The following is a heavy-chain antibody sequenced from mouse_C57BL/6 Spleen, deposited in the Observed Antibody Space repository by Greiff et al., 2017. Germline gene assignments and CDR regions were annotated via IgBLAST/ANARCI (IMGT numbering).Heavy chain of an antibody. CDR2: IYPGDGDT. CDR1: GYAFSSSW. Sequence: VQLQQSGPELVKPGASVKISCKASGYAFSSSWMNWVKPRPGKGLEWIGRIYPGDGDTNYNGKFKGKATLTADKSSSTAYMQLSSLTSEDSAVYFCAGLRRRAMDYWGQGTSVTVSS. D-gene: IGHD2-12*01. CDR3: AGLRRRAMDY. J-gene: IGHJ4*01. V-gene: IGHV1-82*01.